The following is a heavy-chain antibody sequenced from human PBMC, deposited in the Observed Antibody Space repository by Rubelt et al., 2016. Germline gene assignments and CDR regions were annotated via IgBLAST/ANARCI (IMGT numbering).Heavy chain of an antibody. J-gene: IGHJ5*02. Sequence: QVQLRESGPGLVKPSETLSLTCTVSGYSISSDYYWVWIRQPPGKGLEWIGTVCYNGDTYYNPSLQSRVAISMDTSKSQFSLKLTLVTAAATSVYYCGVLCPTSTVAIRGYLDPWVQGTLVTVSS. D-gene: IGHD4-11*01. CDR1: GYSISSDYY. V-gene: IGHV4-38-2*02. CDR3: GVLCPTSTVAIRGYLDP. CDR2: VCYNGDT.